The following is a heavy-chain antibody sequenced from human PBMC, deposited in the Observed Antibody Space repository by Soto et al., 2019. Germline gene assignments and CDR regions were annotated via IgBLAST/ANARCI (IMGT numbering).Heavy chain of an antibody. V-gene: IGHV1-18*01. CDR1: GYSFMKYG. Sequence: ASVKVSCKGFGYSFMKYGINWVRQAPGQGLEWVGWISPYSGYTHSAQKIHGRLTLTTDTAASTAYMELRILRYADTARYYCAREASVLIPAAQPSRFDSWGQGTLVTVSS. J-gene: IGHJ4*02. CDR2: ISPYSGYT. D-gene: IGHD2-2*01. CDR3: AREASVLIPAAQPSRFDS.